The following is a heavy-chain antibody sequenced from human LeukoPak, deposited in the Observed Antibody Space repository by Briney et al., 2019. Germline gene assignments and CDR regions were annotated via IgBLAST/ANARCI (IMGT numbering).Heavy chain of an antibody. CDR2: INDDGSDA. Sequence: GGSLRLSCAASGFTFKLYWMHWVRQVPGKGPVWVARINDDGSDAVYADSVKGRFTISRDDAKNMLFLQMNSLRGEDTAVYHCVRGGPSTWSWGQGTLVTVSS. V-gene: IGHV3-74*01. J-gene: IGHJ5*02. CDR3: VRGGPSTWS. D-gene: IGHD2-15*01. CDR1: GFTFKLYW.